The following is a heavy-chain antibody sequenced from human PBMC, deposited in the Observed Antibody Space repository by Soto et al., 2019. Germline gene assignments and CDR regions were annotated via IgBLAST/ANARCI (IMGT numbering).Heavy chain of an antibody. CDR2: IYYSGST. J-gene: IGHJ4*02. CDR1: GGSLSSYY. Sequence: SETLSLTCTVSGGSLSSYYWSWIRQPPGKGLEWIGYIYYSGSTNYNPSLKSRVTISVDTSKNQFSLKLNSMTAADTAVYYCERHNYGSGSTYFDYWRQGTLVTVSS. D-gene: IGHD3-10*01. CDR3: ERHNYGSGSTYFDY. V-gene: IGHV4-59*08.